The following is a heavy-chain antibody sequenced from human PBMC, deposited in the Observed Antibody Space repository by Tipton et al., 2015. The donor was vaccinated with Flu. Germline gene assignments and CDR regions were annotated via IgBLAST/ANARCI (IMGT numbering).Heavy chain of an antibody. Sequence: TLSLTCTVSGGSINSYYWSWIRQSPGKGLEWIGNVYYSGSTSYDPSFKSRVTILVDTSKNQFSLKLSSVTAADTAVYYCARRDHSNYVSDPKNWFDPWGQGTLVTVSS. D-gene: IGHD4-11*01. CDR1: GGSINSYY. V-gene: IGHV4-59*08. CDR3: ARRDHSNYVSDPKNWFDP. CDR2: VYYSGST. J-gene: IGHJ5*02.